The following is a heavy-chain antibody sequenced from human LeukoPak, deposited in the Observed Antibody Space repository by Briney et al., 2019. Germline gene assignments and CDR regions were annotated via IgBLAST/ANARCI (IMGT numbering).Heavy chain of an antibody. D-gene: IGHD4-23*01. CDR1: GFTFSSHG. Sequence: GGSLRLSCAASGFTFSSHGMSWVRQASGKGLEWASGISPSGGITYYTDSVKGRFTISRDNSKNTQSLQMNSLRAEDTAVYYCARDPREGNFPYYYYYYMDVWGKGTTVTVSS. V-gene: IGHV3-23*01. CDR2: ISPSGGIT. J-gene: IGHJ6*03. CDR3: ARDPREGNFPYYYYYYMDV.